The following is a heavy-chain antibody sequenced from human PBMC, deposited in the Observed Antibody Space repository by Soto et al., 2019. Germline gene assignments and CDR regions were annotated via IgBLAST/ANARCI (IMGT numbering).Heavy chain of an antibody. J-gene: IGHJ4*02. D-gene: IGHD6-13*01. CDR2: ISYDGSNK. CDR1: GFTFSSYA. CDR3: ARDREYAAAAPGY. V-gene: IGHV3-30-3*01. Sequence: PGGSLRLSCAASGFTFSSYAMHWVRQAPGKGLEWVAVISYDGSNKYYADSVKGRFTISRDNSKNTLYLQMNSLRAEDTAVYYCARDREYAAAAPGYWGQGPLVTVSS.